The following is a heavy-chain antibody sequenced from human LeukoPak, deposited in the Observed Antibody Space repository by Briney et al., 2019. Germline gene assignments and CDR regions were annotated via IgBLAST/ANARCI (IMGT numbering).Heavy chain of an antibody. D-gene: IGHD4-17*01. CDR1: GYTFTGYY. CDR3: ARANLDHGAFYFDY. Sequence: ASVKVSCKASGYTFTGYYMHWVRQAPGQGLEWMGRISPNSGGTNYAQKFQGRVTMTRDTSISTAYMELSRLRSDDTAVYYCARANLDHGAFYFDYWGQGTLVTVSS. CDR2: ISPNSGGT. V-gene: IGHV1-2*06. J-gene: IGHJ4*02.